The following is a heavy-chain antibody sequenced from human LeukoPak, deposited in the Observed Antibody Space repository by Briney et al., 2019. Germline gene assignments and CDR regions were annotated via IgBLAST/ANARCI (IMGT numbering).Heavy chain of an antibody. D-gene: IGHD3-9*01. Sequence: GGSLRLSCAASGFTFSSYSMNWVRQAPGKGLEWVSSISSSSSYIYYADSVKGRFTISRDNAKNSLYLQMNSLRAEDTAVYYCARDILTGYYQPGGAFDIWGQGTMVTVSS. CDR2: ISSSSSYI. CDR1: GFTFSSYS. CDR3: ARDILTGYYQPGGAFDI. J-gene: IGHJ3*02. V-gene: IGHV3-21*01.